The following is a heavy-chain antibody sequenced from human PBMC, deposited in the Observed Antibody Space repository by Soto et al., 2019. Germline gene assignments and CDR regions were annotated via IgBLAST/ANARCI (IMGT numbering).Heavy chain of an antibody. Sequence: PGGSLRLSCAAPGFSFNNFAMNWVRQAPGKGLEWVSTISDRGVNTYYADSVKGRFTISRDNSKNTLYLQMNSLRAEDTAVYYCAYSSTPFDYWGQGTLVTVSS. CDR3: AYSSTPFDY. V-gene: IGHV3-23*01. CDR2: ISDRGVNT. CDR1: GFSFNNFA. J-gene: IGHJ4*02. D-gene: IGHD6-13*01.